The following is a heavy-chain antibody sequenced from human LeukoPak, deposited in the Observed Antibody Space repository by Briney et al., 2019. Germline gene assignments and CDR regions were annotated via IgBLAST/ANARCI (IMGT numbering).Heavy chain of an antibody. CDR3: ARGERYSYGYVY. Sequence: SETLSLTCTVSGGSISSYYWSWIRQPPGKGLEWIGYIYYSGSTNYNPSLKSRVTISVDTSKNQFSLMLSSVTAADTAVYYCARGERYSYGYVYWGQGTLVTVSS. V-gene: IGHV4-59*01. CDR1: GGSISSYY. D-gene: IGHD5-18*01. CDR2: IYYSGST. J-gene: IGHJ4*02.